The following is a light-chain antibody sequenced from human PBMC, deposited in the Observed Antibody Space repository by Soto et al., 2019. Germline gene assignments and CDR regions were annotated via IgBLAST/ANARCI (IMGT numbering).Light chain of an antibody. CDR2: GAS. Sequence: EIVLTQSPGTLSLSPGEIATLSCRASQSVSSTYLAWYQHKPGQAPRLLIYGASSRETGLPDTFSGSGSGTDFTLTISRLEPEDFAVYYCEQYDSSPYTFGQGTKLEIK. CDR1: QSVSSTY. V-gene: IGKV3-20*01. J-gene: IGKJ2*01. CDR3: EQYDSSPYT.